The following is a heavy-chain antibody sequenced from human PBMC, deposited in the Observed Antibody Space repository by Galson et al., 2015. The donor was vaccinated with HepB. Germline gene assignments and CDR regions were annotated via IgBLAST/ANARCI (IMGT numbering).Heavy chain of an antibody. J-gene: IGHJ6*02. Sequence: ETLSLTCSVSGVSLRSGSYYWTWIRQAPGKGLEWIGNIYYSGSTNYNPSLKSRVTISVDMSLKLRSVTAADTAVYYCARVGGDPAYYYYYGMDVWGQGTTVTVSS. CDR3: ARVGGDPAYYYYYGMDV. CDR1: GVSLRSGSYY. D-gene: IGHD2-21*01. CDR2: IYYSGST. V-gene: IGHV4-61*01.